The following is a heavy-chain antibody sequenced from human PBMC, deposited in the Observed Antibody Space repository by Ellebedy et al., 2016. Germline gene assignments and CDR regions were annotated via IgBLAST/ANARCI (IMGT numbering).Heavy chain of an antibody. CDR3: ARGGESGY. CDR2: IIPILGIA. J-gene: IGHJ4*02. CDR1: GYTFTAYY. Sequence: SVKVSXXASGYTFTAYYMHWVRQAPGQGLEWMGRIIPILGIANYAQKFQGRVTITADKSTSTAYMELSSLRSEDTAVYYCARGGESGYWGQGTLVTVSS. V-gene: IGHV1-69*04. D-gene: IGHD3-10*01.